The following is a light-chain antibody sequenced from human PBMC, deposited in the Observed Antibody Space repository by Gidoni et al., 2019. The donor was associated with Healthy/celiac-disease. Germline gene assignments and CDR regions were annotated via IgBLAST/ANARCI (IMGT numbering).Light chain of an antibody. CDR2: GNS. J-gene: IGLJ3*02. CDR3: QSYDSSLSGWV. V-gene: IGLV1-40*01. Sequence: QSVLTTPPSVSGAPGQRVTSSCTGSSSNIGAGYDLHWYQQLPGTAPKLLIYGNSDRLSGVPDRFFGSKSGTSASLAITGLQAEDESDYYCQSYDSSLSGWVFGGGTKLTVL. CDR1: SSNIGAGYD.